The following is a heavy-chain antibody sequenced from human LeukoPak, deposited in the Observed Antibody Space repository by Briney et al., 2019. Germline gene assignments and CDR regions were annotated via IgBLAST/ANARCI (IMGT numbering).Heavy chain of an antibody. V-gene: IGHV3-48*03. CDR1: GFTFSSYE. CDR3: VRAGVAGTRTYFDY. Sequence: QPGGSLRLSCAASGFTFSSYEMNWVRQAPGKGLEWVSYISSSGSTIYYADSVKGRFTISRDNAKNSLYLQMNSLRAEDTAVYYCVRAGVAGTRTYFDYWGQGTLVTVSS. D-gene: IGHD6-19*01. J-gene: IGHJ4*02. CDR2: ISSSGSTI.